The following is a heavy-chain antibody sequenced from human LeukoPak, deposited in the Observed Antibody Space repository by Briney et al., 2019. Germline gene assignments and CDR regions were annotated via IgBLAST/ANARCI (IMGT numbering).Heavy chain of an antibody. CDR2: ISYDGNNK. CDR1: GFTLISNA. Sequence: GRSLRLSCAASGFTLISNAMHWVRQAPGKGLEWVALISYDGNNKYYADSVKGRFTISRDNSKNTLYLQMNSLRAEDTAVYYCARDRVGGSGWYYFDYWGQGTLVTVSS. V-gene: IGHV3-30*04. J-gene: IGHJ4*02. D-gene: IGHD6-19*01. CDR3: ARDRVGGSGWYYFDY.